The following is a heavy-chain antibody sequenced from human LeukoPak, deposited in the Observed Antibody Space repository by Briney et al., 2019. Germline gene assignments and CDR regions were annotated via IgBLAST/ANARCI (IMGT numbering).Heavy chain of an antibody. D-gene: IGHD3-22*01. V-gene: IGHV3-53*01. Sequence: GGSLRLSCAASGFTVSSNYMSWVRQAPGKGLEWASVIYSGGSTYYADSVKGRFTISRDNSKNTLYLQMNSLRAEDTAVYYCARDSSGYYGDYWGQGTLVTVS. CDR2: IYSGGST. J-gene: IGHJ4*02. CDR3: ARDSSGYYGDY. CDR1: GFTVSSNY.